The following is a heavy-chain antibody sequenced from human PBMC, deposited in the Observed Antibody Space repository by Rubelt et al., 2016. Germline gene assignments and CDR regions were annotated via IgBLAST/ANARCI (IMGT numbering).Heavy chain of an antibody. V-gene: IGHV1-3*01. J-gene: IGHJ4*02. D-gene: IGHD2-21*01. Sequence: QVQLVQSGAEVKKPGASVKVSCKASGYTFTSYAMHWVRQAPGQRLEWMGWINAGNGNTNYAQKLQGRVTMTTDTSTSTAYMELRSLRSDDTAGYYCAREVMAISDYWGQGTLVTVSS. CDR1: GYTFTSYA. CDR3: AREVMAISDY. CDR2: INAGNGNT.